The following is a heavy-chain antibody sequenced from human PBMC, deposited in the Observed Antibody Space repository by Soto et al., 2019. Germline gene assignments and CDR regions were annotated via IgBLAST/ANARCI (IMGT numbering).Heavy chain of an antibody. CDR2: IIPIFGTA. V-gene: IGHV1-69*06. CDR3: ARVRITMVRGVHSNWFEP. J-gene: IGHJ5*02. D-gene: IGHD3-10*01. Sequence: SVKVSCKASGGTFSSYAISWVRQAPGQGLEWMGGIIPIFGTANYAQKFQGRVTITADKSTSTAYMELSSLRSEDTAVYYCARVRITMVRGVHSNWFEPWGQGTLVTVSS. CDR1: GGTFSSYA.